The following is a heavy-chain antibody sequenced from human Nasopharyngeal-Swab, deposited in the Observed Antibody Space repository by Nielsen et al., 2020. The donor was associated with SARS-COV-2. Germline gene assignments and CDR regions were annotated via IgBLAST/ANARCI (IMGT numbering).Heavy chain of an antibody. CDR1: GFTFSTYW. J-gene: IGHJ4*02. V-gene: IGHV3-7*01. CDR2: IRQDESEK. Sequence: GESLKISCEASGFTFSTYWMSWVRQAQGEVLEWVANIRQDESEKYYVDSVKGRFTISRDNAKNSMFLQMNSLRVADTAVYYCARLIEVGGTHLDYWGQGTLVSVSS. CDR3: ARLIEVGGTHLDY. D-gene: IGHD6-19*01.